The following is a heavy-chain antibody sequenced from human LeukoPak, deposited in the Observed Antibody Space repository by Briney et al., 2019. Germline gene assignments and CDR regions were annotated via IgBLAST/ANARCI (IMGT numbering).Heavy chain of an antibody. Sequence: PSETLSLTCTVSGGSISDYYWNWIRQPPGKGLEWIGYIYYCGSTTYNPSLKSRVTISVDTAKNQFSLKLRSVTAADTAVYYCARGDFCSSTNCYHRPMDVWGKGTTVTVSS. CDR1: GGSISDYY. J-gene: IGHJ6*03. CDR2: IYYCGST. V-gene: IGHV4-59*01. CDR3: ARGDFCSSTNCYHRPMDV. D-gene: IGHD2-2*01.